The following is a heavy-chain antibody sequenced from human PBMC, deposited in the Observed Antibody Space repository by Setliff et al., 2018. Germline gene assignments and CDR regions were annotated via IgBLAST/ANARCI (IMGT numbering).Heavy chain of an antibody. Sequence: SETLSLTCTVSGGSISSSSYYWGWIRQPPGKGLEWIGYIYYSGSTYYNPSLKSRVTISVDTSKNQFSLKLSSVTAADTAVYYCARRATYYNFWSGYYDYWGQGTLGTVSS. J-gene: IGHJ4*02. V-gene: IGHV4-39*07. CDR1: GGSISSSSYY. CDR3: ARRATYYNFWSGYYDY. CDR2: IYYSGST. D-gene: IGHD3-3*01.